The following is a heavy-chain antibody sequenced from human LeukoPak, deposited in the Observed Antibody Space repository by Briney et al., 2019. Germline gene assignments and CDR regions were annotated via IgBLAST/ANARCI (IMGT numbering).Heavy chain of an antibody. J-gene: IGHJ4*02. CDR3: AKGPRGMRNKYYFDY. CDR2: ISWNSGSI. D-gene: IGHD1/OR15-1a*01. CDR1: GFTFDDYA. Sequence: GGSLRLSCAASGFTFDDYAMHWVRQAPGKGLERVSGISWNSGSIGYADSVKGRFTISRDNAKNSLYLQMNSLRAEDTALYYCAKGPRGMRNKYYFDYWGQGTLVTVSS. V-gene: IGHV3-9*01.